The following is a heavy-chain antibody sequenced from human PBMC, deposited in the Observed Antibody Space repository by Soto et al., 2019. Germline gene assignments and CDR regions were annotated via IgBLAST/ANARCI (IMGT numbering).Heavy chain of an antibody. J-gene: IGHJ6*02. CDR1: GYSFTDYH. CDR3: ARGDSTDCSNGVCSFFYNHDMDV. V-gene: IGHV1-2*04. CDR2: INPKSGGT. Sequence: ASVKVSCKASGYSFTDYHIHWVRQAPGQGLEWMGRINPKSGGTSTAQKFQGWVTMTTETSISTASMALTRLTSDDTAIYYCARGDSTDCSNGVCSFFYNHDMDVWGQGTTVTVSS. D-gene: IGHD2-8*01.